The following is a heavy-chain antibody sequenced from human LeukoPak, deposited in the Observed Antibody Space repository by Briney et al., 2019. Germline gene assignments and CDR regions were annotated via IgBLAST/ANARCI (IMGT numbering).Heavy chain of an antibody. V-gene: IGHV5-51*01. CDR1: GYSFTSYW. CDR3: ARVAFLGLSPYYYYMDV. CDR2: IYPGDSDT. D-gene: IGHD3-3*01. Sequence: GESLKISCKGSGYSFTSYWIGWVRQMPGKGLEWMGIIYPGDSDTRYSPSFQGQVTISADKSISTAYLQWSSLKASDTAMYYCARVAFLGLSPYYYYMDVWGKGTTVTVSS. J-gene: IGHJ6*03.